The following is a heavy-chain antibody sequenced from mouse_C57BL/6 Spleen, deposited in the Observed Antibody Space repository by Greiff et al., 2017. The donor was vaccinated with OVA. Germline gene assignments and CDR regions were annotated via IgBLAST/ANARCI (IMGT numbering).Heavy chain of an antibody. V-gene: IGHV5-17*01. CDR2: ISSGSSTI. CDR1: GFTFSDYG. J-gene: IGHJ2*01. CDR3: ARLGLYYFDY. D-gene: IGHD4-1*01. Sequence: DVKLVESGGGLVKPGGSLKLSCAASGFTFSDYGMHWVRQAPEKGLEWVAYISSGSSTIYYADKVKGRFTISRDNAKNTLFLQMTSLRSEDTAMYYCARLGLYYFDYWGQGTTLTVSS.